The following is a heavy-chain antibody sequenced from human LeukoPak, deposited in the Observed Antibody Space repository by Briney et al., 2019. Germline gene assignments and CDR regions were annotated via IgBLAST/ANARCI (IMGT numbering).Heavy chain of an antibody. CDR1: GYRFSNFW. CDR3: TRQSHCSSVSCPGGLAS. D-gene: IGHD2-2*01. Sequence: GESRKISCQGSGYRFSNFWIGWVRQRHGEGLDWMGIIFPGDSDTRYSPSFQGHVNISVDKSTSTAYLQWSSLQASDTAMYFCTRQSHCSSVSCPGGLASWGQGTLVSVSS. V-gene: IGHV5-51*01. J-gene: IGHJ4*02. CDR2: IFPGDSDT.